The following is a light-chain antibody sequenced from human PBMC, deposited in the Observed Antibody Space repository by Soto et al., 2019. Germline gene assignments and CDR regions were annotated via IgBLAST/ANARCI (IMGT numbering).Light chain of an antibody. V-gene: IGKV1-39*01. CDR2: AAS. CDR3: QQSYRTPPVT. Sequence: DIQMTQSPSSLSASVGDRVTITCRASQSISSYLNWYQQKPGKAPKLLIYAASSLQSGVPSRVSGSGSGTDFTLTISSLQPEDFATYYCQQSYRTPPVTFGGGTKVEIK. CDR1: QSISSY. J-gene: IGKJ4*01.